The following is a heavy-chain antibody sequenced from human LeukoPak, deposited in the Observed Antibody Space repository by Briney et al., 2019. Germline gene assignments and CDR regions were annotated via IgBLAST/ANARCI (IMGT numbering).Heavy chain of an antibody. Sequence: TSETLSLTCTVSGGSISSYYWSWIRQPPGKGLEWIGYIYYSGSTNYNPSLKSRVTISVDTSKNQFSLKLSSVTAADTAVYYCARLWDYYDSSGPDAFDIWGQGTMVTVSS. V-gene: IGHV4-59*08. CDR1: GGSISSYY. J-gene: IGHJ3*02. CDR2: IYYSGST. CDR3: ARLWDYYDSSGPDAFDI. D-gene: IGHD3-22*01.